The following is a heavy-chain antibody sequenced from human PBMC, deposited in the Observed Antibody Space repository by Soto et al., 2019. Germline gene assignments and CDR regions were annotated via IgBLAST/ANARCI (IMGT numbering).Heavy chain of an antibody. D-gene: IGHD1-1*01. CDR3: ASHGRWLQLKAYFDY. CDR2: IKQDGSEK. V-gene: IGHV3-7*03. Sequence: EVQLVESGGGLVQPGGSLRLSCAASGFTFSSYWMSWVRQAPGKGLEWVANIKQDGSEKYYVDSAKGRFTISRDNAKNSLYLQMNSLRAEDTAVYYCASHGRWLQLKAYFDYWGQGTLVTVSS. J-gene: IGHJ4*02. CDR1: GFTFSSYW.